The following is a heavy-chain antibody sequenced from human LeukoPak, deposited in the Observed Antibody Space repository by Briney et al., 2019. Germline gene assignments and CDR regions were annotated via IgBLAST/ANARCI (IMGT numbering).Heavy chain of an antibody. J-gene: IGHJ4*02. CDR1: GFTFSSYT. CDR2: ISSSSSYI. CDR3: ARPRGYSGYVLDY. D-gene: IGHD5-12*01. V-gene: IGHV3-21*01. Sequence: GGSLRLSCVASGFTFSSYTMNWVRHAPGKGLEWVSSISSSSSYIYYADSVKGRFTISRDNAKSSLFLQMNSLRAEDTAVYYCARPRGYSGYVLDYWGQGTLVTVSS.